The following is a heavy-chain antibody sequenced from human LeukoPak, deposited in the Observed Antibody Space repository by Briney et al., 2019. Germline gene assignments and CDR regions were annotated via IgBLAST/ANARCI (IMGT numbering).Heavy chain of an antibody. V-gene: IGHV3-21*01. CDR2: IISSSSYI. CDR1: GFTFSSYS. CDR3: ARDLDSRFDY. Sequence: GGSLRLSCAASGFTFSSYSMNWVRQAPGKGLEWVSSIISSSSYIYYADSVKGRFTISRHNAKNSLYLQMNSLRAEDTAVYYCARDLDSRFDYWGQGTLVTVSS. D-gene: IGHD6-13*01. J-gene: IGHJ4*02.